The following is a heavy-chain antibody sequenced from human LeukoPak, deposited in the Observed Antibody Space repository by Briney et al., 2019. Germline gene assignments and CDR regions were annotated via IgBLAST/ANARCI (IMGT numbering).Heavy chain of an antibody. D-gene: IGHD3-10*01. J-gene: IGHJ4*02. CDR3: ARGGWGTMVRGVPKFDY. CDR2: MNPDSGNT. CDR1: GYTFTSYD. V-gene: IGHV1-8*01. Sequence: ASVKVSCKASGYTFTSYDINWVRQASGQGLEWMGWMNPDSGNTGYAQKFQGRVTMTRNTSISTAYMELSSLRSEDTAVYYCARGGWGTMVRGVPKFDYWGQGTLVTVSS.